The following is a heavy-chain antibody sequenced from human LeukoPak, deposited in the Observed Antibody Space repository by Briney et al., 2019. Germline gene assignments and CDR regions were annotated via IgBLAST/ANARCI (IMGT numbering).Heavy chain of an antibody. J-gene: IGHJ4*02. CDR3: AKDLHYGSADY. Sequence: GGSLRLSCAASGFTFSNYWMHWVRQDPGKGLVWVSLINPDGSTTNYADSVKGRFTISRDNAKNALYLQMNSLRAEDTAVYYCAKDLHYGSADYWGQGTLVTVSS. V-gene: IGHV3-74*01. CDR1: GFTFSNYW. D-gene: IGHD3-10*01. CDR2: INPDGSTT.